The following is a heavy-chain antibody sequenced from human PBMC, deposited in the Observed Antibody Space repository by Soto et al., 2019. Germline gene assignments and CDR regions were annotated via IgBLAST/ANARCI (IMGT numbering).Heavy chain of an antibody. CDR1: GFTFSSYC. V-gene: IGHV3-48*02. CDR3: ARDNYYDILTGYRDYGMDV. Sequence: PGGSLRLSCVASGFTFSSYCMNWVRQAPGKGLEWISYISYSGSTIYYADSVRGRFTISRDNAKNSLYLHMNSLTDEDTAVYYCARDNYYDILTGYRDYGMDVWGQGTTVTVSS. CDR2: ISYSGSTI. D-gene: IGHD3-9*01. J-gene: IGHJ6*02.